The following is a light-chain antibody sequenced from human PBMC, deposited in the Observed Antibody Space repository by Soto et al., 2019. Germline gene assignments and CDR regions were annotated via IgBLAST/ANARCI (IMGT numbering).Light chain of an antibody. CDR1: TSDFGSYDL. Sequence: QSALTQPASVSGSPGQSITISCTGTTSDFGSYDLVSWYQHHPGKAPKLLIYEVSKRPSGVSVRFSGSKSGNTASLTISGLQTEDEADYYCCSFAGSSNLYVFGTGTKVTVL. CDR3: CSFAGSSNLYV. CDR2: EVS. J-gene: IGLJ1*01. V-gene: IGLV2-23*02.